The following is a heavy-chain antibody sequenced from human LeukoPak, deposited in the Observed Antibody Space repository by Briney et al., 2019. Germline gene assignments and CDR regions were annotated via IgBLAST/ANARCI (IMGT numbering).Heavy chain of an antibody. V-gene: IGHV1-2*02. CDR3: ARDTITVTTPYFDY. D-gene: IGHD4-17*01. CDR2: INSDSGGT. Sequence: ASVKVSCKASGYTFTGYYIDWVRQAPGQGLEWMGWINSDSGGTNYAQKFQGRVTMTRDTSTSTAYMELSSLRSDDTAFYYCARDTITVTTPYFDYWGQGTLVTVSS. J-gene: IGHJ4*02. CDR1: GYTFTGYY.